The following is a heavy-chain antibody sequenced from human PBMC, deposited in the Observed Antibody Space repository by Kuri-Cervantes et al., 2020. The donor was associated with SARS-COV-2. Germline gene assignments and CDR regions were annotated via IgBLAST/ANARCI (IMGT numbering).Heavy chain of an antibody. D-gene: IGHD3-3*01. CDR1: GFTFSSYS. Sequence: LSLTCAASGFTFSSYSMNWVRQAPGKGLEWVGFMRSKAYGGTTEYAASVKGRFTISRDDTKSIAYMQMTSLKTDATAVYYSTRDDFWSGYYSYWGQGTLVTVSS. J-gene: IGHJ4*02. V-gene: IGHV3-49*04. CDR3: TRDDFWSGYYSY. CDR2: MRSKAYGGTT.